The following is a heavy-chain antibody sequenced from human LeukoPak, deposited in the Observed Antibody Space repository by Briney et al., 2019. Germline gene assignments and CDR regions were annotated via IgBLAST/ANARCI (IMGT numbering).Heavy chain of an antibody. V-gene: IGHV3-23*01. J-gene: IGHJ4*02. CDR1: GFPFSSYA. CDR3: VRSLDY. CDR2: IAGSDGFT. Sequence: GGSLRLSCAASGFPFSSYAMNWVRQAPGKGLEWVSVIAGSDGFTQYADSVKGRFTISRDNSKNTVYLQMNRLRVEDTALYYCVRSLDYWGQGALVTVSS.